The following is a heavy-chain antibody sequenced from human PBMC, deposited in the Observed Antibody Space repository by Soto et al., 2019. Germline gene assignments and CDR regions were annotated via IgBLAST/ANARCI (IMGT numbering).Heavy chain of an antibody. Sequence: QLQLQESGPGLVKPSETLSLTCTVSGGSISSSSYYWGWIRQPPGKGLEWIGSIYYSGSTYYNPSLKSRVTISVDTSKNQFSLKLSSVTAADTAVYYCARGPPPYYDFWSGYGNWFDPWGQGTLVTVSS. CDR2: IYYSGST. D-gene: IGHD3-3*01. V-gene: IGHV4-39*01. CDR3: ARGPPPYYDFWSGYGNWFDP. J-gene: IGHJ5*02. CDR1: GGSISSSSYY.